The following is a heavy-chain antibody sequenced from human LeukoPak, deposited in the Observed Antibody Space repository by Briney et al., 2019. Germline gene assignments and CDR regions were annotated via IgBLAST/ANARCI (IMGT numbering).Heavy chain of an antibody. D-gene: IGHD3-22*01. CDR3: AKVLDHYDTSGPYYFDF. Sequence: GGSLRLSCAASGFTFISYSMDWVRQAPGKGLEWVSSISGGSSYIYYADSVKGRFTISRDNAKNSLFLQMNSLRAEDTTVYYCAKVLDHYDTSGPYYFDFWGQGTLVTVSS. J-gene: IGHJ4*02. V-gene: IGHV3-21*01. CDR2: ISGGSSYI. CDR1: GFTFISYS.